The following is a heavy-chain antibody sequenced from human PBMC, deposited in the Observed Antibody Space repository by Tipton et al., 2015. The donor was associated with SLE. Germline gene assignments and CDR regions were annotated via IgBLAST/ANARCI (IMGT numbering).Heavy chain of an antibody. CDR1: GFTFSSYA. V-gene: IGHV3-23*01. J-gene: IGHJ4*02. Sequence: SLRLSCAASGFTFSSYAMSWVRQAPGKGLEWVAAISGSGGSTYYADSVKGRFTISRDNSKNTLYLQMNSLRAEDTAVYYCARDMRGGLFFDYWGQGTLVTVSS. D-gene: IGHD2-15*01. CDR3: ARDMRGGLFFDY. CDR2: ISGSGGST.